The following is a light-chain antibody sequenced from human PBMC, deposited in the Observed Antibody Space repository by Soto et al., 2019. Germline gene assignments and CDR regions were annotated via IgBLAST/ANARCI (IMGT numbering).Light chain of an antibody. V-gene: IGKV3-20*01. CDR3: QQYGSSST. Sequence: EIVLPQSPGTLSLSPGESSPLSCRASQSVSSSYLAWYQQKPGQAPRLLIYGASSRPTGIPDRFSGSGSGTDFTLTISRLEPEDFAVYYCQQYGSSSTVGQGTRLEIK. CDR1: QSVSSSY. J-gene: IGKJ5*01. CDR2: GAS.